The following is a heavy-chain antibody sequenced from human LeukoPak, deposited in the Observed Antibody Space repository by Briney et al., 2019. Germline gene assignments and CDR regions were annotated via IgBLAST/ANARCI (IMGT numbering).Heavy chain of an antibody. CDR1: GLTLSNAW. CDR3: TTLRQI. Sequence: NPGGSLRLSCAASGLTLSNAWMSWVRQAPGKGLEWVARIKSETDGGTTDYTAPVKGGFTISRDDSKNMLYLQMNSLETEDTAVYVCTTLRQIWGQGTLVTVSS. CDR2: IKSETDGGTT. V-gene: IGHV3-15*01. J-gene: IGHJ4*02.